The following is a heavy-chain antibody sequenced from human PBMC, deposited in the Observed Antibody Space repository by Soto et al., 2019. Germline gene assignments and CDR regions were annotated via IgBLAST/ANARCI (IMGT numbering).Heavy chain of an antibody. D-gene: IGHD2-15*01. J-gene: IGHJ4*02. CDR1: GFTFSSHG. CDR2: IWHDGSNK. CDR3: ARDCTVGSCLDY. V-gene: IGHV3-33*01. Sequence: QVQLVESGGGVVQPGRSLRVSCVASGFTFSSHGMHWVRQAPGKGLEWVAIIWHDGSNKYYADSVKGRFTISRDNPRNTLYLEMDSLRDEDTAVYYCARDCTVGSCLDYWGQGTLVTVSS.